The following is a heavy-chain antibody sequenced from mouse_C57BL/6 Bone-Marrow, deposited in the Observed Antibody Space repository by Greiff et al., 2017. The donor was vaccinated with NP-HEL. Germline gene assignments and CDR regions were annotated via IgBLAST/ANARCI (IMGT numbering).Heavy chain of an antibody. V-gene: IGHV5-6*01. CDR3: ARQPSY. Sequence: EVKLVESGGDLVKPGGSLKLSCAASGFTFSSYGMSWVRQTPDKRLEWVATISSGGSYTYYPDSVKGRFTISRDNAKNTLYLQMSSLKSEDTAMYYCARQPSYWGQGTLVTVSA. J-gene: IGHJ3*01. CDR2: ISSGGSYT. CDR1: GFTFSSYG.